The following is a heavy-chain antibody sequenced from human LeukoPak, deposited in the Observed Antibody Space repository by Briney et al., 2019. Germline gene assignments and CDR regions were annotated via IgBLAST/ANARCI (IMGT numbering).Heavy chain of an antibody. Sequence: PGGSLRLSCTASGFTFSSYWMSWVRQAPGKGLGWVANIKQDGSEKYYEDSVKGRFTISRDNAKNSLYLQMNSLRAEDTAVYYCARADCTNGVCYPYQFDYWGQGTLVTVSS. D-gene: IGHD2-8*01. CDR1: GFTFSSYW. J-gene: IGHJ4*02. CDR3: ARADCTNGVCYPYQFDY. CDR2: IKQDGSEK. V-gene: IGHV3-7*01.